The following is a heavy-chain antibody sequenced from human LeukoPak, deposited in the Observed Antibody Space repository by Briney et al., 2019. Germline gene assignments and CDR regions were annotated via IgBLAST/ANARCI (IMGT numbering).Heavy chain of an antibody. CDR3: ARVAGYSSGWYVYNWFDP. J-gene: IGHJ5*02. Sequence: ASVKVSCKVSGYTLTELSMHWVRQAPGKGLEWMGGFDPEDGETICAQKFQGRVTMTTDTSTSTAYMELRSLRSDDTAVYYCARVAGYSSGWYVYNWFDPWGQGTLVTVPS. CDR2: FDPEDGET. D-gene: IGHD6-19*01. V-gene: IGHV1-24*01. CDR1: GYTLTELS.